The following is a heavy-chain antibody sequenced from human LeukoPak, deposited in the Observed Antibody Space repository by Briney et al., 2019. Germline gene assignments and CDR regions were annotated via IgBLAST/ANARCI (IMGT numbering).Heavy chain of an antibody. CDR3: AKLTRGGYEKFDF. J-gene: IGHJ4*02. CDR1: GYSFNTHW. D-gene: IGHD5-12*01. CDR2: IYPGASET. V-gene: IGHV5-51*01. Sequence: GESLRISCKGSGYSFNTHWIAWVRPMPGKGLAWMGIIYPGASETTYSPSFQGQVTLSADKSISTAYLQWSSLKASDTAMYYCAKLTRGGYEKFDFWGQGTPVTVSS.